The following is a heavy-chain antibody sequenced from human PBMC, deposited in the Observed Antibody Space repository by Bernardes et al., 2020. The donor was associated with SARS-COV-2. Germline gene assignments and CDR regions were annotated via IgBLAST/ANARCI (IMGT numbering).Heavy chain of an antibody. CDR1: GYTFSGYY. D-gene: IGHD1-1*01. V-gene: IGHV1-2*02. Sequence: ASVKVSCKASGYTFSGYYIPWVRQAPGQGLEWMGWIYPNSGGTDYAQKFQGKVTLTGDTSITTAYMELNRLTSDDTAVYYCARDRRSTTTLFGRAGTYIMDVWGKGTTVTVSS. CDR2: IYPNSGGT. J-gene: IGHJ6*04. CDR3: ARDRRSTTTLFGRAGTYIMDV.